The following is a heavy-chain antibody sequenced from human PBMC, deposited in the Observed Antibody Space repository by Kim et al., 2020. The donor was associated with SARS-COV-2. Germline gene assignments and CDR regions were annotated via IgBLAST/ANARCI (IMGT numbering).Heavy chain of an antibody. J-gene: IGHJ6*02. CDR1: GFTFSGSA. CDR2: IRSKANSYAT. Sequence: GGSLRLSCAASGFTFSGSAMHWVRQASGKGLEWVGRIRSKANSYATAYAASVKGRFTISRDDSKNTAYLQMNSLKTEDTAVYYCTRLTNYYGSGSKHTPYYYYGMDVWGQGTTVTVSS. CDR3: TRLTNYYGSGSKHTPYYYYGMDV. D-gene: IGHD3-10*01. V-gene: IGHV3-73*01.